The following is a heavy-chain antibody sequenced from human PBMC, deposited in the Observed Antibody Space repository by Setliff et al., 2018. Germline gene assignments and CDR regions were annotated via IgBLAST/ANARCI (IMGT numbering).Heavy chain of an antibody. J-gene: IGHJ3*01. D-gene: IGHD4-17*01. CDR1: GFTFSSYW. CDR2: INGDGSIT. Sequence: GGSLRLSCAASGFTFSSYWMHWVRQAPGKGLVWVSRINGDGSITSYADSVRGRFTISRDSSKNTLYLQMNSLRSEDTAVYYCARGGHVDYCGQGRSAFDVWGQGTMVTVSS. V-gene: IGHV3-74*01. CDR3: ARGGHVDYCGQGRSAFDV.